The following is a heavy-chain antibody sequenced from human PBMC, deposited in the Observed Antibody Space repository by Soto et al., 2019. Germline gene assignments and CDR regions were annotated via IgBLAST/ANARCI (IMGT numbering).Heavy chain of an antibody. CDR3: ARHLVGSTRGNFDY. CDR1: GYSFTSYW. J-gene: IGHJ4*01. V-gene: IGHV5-51*01. D-gene: IGHD2-2*01. Sequence: GESLKISCKGSGYSFTSYWIGWVRQMPGKGMEWMGKIYPYDSDTRYSPSFKGQVTISADTSITPAYLQWSGLRASDTAMYFCARHLVGSTRGNFDYWGQGTLVTVSS. CDR2: IYPYDSDT.